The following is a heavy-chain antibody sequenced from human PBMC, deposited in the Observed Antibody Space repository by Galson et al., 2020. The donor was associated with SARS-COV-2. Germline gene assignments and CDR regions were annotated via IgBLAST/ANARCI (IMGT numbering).Heavy chain of an antibody. CDR2: INHSGST. D-gene: IGHD6-13*01. Sequence: SEILSLTCAVYGGSFSGYYWSWIRQPPGKGLEWIGEINHSGSTNYNPSLKSRVTISVDTSKNQFSLKLSSVTAADTAVYYCASRHRGIAAAGTGGFGYWGQGTLVTVSS. CDR3: ASRHRGIAAAGTGGFGY. J-gene: IGHJ4*02. V-gene: IGHV4-34*01. CDR1: GGSFSGYY.